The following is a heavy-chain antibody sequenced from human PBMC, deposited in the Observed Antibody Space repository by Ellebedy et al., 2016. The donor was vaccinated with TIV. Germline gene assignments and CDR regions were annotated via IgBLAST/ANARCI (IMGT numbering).Heavy chain of an antibody. J-gene: IGHJ6*02. CDR2: ISGSGSMT. Sequence: GGSLRLXCDASGFIFTRFAMAWVRQAPGKGLEWVSAISGSGSMTYYIQSVRGRFTISRDNAKNTLYLQMHSLRAEDTAVYYCAKDFSSSSSGMDVWGQGTRVTVSS. D-gene: IGHD6-13*01. CDR1: GFIFTRFA. CDR3: AKDFSSSSSGMDV. V-gene: IGHV3-23*01.